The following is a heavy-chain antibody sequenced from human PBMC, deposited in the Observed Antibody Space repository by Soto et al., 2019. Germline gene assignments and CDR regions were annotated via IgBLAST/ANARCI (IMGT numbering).Heavy chain of an antibody. D-gene: IGHD2-15*01. CDR3: ARGLPRYCSGGNCYLDSS. CDR2: ISGSGSTI. V-gene: IGHV3-48*02. J-gene: IGHJ4*02. Sequence: EVQLVESGGGLVQPGGSLRLSCTASGFTLSSYSMNWVRLGPGKGLEWVSYISGSGSTIYYADSVKGRFTISRDNAKSSMFLQMNSLRDEDTAVYFCARGLPRYCSGGNCYLDSSWGQGTLVTVSS. CDR1: GFTLSSYS.